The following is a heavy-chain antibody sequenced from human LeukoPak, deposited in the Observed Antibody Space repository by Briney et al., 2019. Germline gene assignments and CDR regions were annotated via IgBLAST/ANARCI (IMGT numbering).Heavy chain of an antibody. CDR2: INPNSGST. J-gene: IGHJ4*02. CDR3: ARDFGEMPNY. D-gene: IGHD5-24*01. Sequence: ASVKVSCKASGYIFTSYYIHWVRQAPGQGLEWMGWINPNSGSTSYAQKFQGGVTMTRDATTSTVYLELSSLRSEDTAVYYCARDFGEMPNYWGQGTLVTVSS. V-gene: IGHV1-46*01. CDR1: GYIFTSYY.